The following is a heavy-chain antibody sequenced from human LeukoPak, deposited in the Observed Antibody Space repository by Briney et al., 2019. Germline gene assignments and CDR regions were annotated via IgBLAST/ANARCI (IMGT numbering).Heavy chain of an antibody. J-gene: IGHJ4*02. CDR2: IYYSGST. CDR1: GGSISSYY. Sequence: PSETLSLTCTVSGGSISSYYWSWIRQPPGKGLEWIGYIYYSGSTNYNPSLKSRVTISVDTSKNQFSLKLSSVTAADTAVYYCAGSYYYDSSSIDYWGQGTLVTVSS. V-gene: IGHV4-59*01. D-gene: IGHD3-22*01. CDR3: AGSYYYDSSSIDY.